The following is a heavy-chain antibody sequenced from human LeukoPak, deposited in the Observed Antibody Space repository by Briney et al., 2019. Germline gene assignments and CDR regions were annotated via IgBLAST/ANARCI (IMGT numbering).Heavy chain of an antibody. CDR3: AREFYGRFDY. CDR2: IYYSGST. Sequence: SETLSLTCTVSGGSISSYYWSWIRQPPGKGLEWIGYIYYSGSTNYNPSLKSRVTISVDTSKNQFSLKVSSVTAADTAVYYCAREFYGRFDYWGQGTLVTASS. D-gene: IGHD3-10*01. CDR1: GGSISSYY. J-gene: IGHJ4*02. V-gene: IGHV4-59*12.